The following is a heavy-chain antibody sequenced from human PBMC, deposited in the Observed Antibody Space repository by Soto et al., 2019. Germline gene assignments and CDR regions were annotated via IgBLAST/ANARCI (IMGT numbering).Heavy chain of an antibody. CDR2: IIPIFGTA. J-gene: IGHJ1*01. V-gene: IGHV1-69*12. D-gene: IGHD4-17*01. CDR1: GGTFSSYA. Sequence: QVQLVQSGAEVKKPGSSVKVSCKASGGTFSSYAISWVRQAPGQGLEWMGGIIPIFGTANYAQKFQGRVTIXXDXSKXTAYMELSSLRSEDTAVYYCARDHYGDYGAEYFQHWGQGTLVTVSS. CDR3: ARDHYGDYGAEYFQH.